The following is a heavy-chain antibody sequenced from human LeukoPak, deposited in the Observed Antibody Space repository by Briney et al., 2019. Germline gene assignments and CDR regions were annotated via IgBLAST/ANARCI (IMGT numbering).Heavy chain of an antibody. CDR3: ARDYGGNSGWFDP. CDR2: RKPKSGET. CDR1: GYTLTNYD. J-gene: IGHJ5*02. Sequence: GASVNVSCKPSGYTLTNYDINWVRQAPGQGVGGMGWRKPKSGETGYAQKFQGRATMTRDTSINTAYMELRSLTSEDTAVYYCARDYGGNSGWFDPWGQGTLVTVSS. V-gene: IGHV1-8*01. D-gene: IGHD4-23*01.